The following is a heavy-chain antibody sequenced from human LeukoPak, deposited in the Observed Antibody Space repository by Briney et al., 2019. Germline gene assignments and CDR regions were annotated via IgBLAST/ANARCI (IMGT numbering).Heavy chain of an antibody. D-gene: IGHD4-17*01. J-gene: IGHJ6*03. Sequence: GGSLRLSCAASGFTFSSYWMTWVRQAPGKGLEWVANIKQDGSVKYYVDSVKGRFTISRDSAKNSLYLQMNSLSVEDTAVYYCARAMVTTVRFYYYYYTDVWGKGTTVTVSS. CDR3: ARAMVTTVRFYYYYYTDV. CDR1: GFTFSSYW. V-gene: IGHV3-7*01. CDR2: IKQDGSVK.